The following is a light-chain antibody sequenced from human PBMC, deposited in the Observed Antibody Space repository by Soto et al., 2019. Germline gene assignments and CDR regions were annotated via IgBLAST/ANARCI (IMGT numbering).Light chain of an antibody. Sequence: QSVLTQPASVSGSPGQSITISCTGTSSDVGAYNYVSWYQQHPGKAPKLMISGGSNRPSGVSNRFSGSKSGNTASLTISGLQADDEADYYCSSYTGSSTPWVFGGGTQLTVL. CDR1: SSDVGAYNY. CDR2: GGS. CDR3: SSYTGSSTPWV. J-gene: IGLJ3*02. V-gene: IGLV2-14*01.